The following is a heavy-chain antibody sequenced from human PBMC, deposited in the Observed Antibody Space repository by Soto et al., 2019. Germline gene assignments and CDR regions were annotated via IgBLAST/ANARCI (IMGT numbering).Heavy chain of an antibody. CDR1: GGSISSSSYY. J-gene: IGHJ6*02. CDR2: IYYSGST. D-gene: IGHD5-18*01. CDR3: ACIFSGGYGYGFYYYGMDV. Sequence: PTETLSLTCTVSGGSISSSSYYWGWIRQPPGKGLEWIGSIYYSGSTYYNPSLKSRVTISVDTSKNQFSLKLSSVTAADTAVYYCACIFSGGYGYGFYYYGMDVLSQGTTLTVSS. V-gene: IGHV4-39*01.